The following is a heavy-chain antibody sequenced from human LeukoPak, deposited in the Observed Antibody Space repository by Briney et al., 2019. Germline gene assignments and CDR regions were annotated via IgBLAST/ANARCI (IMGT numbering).Heavy chain of an antibody. D-gene: IGHD6-19*01. CDR1: GFTLSTYA. V-gene: IGHV3-23*01. CDR2: TSSSDAGT. J-gene: IGHJ4*02. Sequence: GGSLRLSCAASGFTLSTYAMSWVRQTPGKGLEWVAATSSSDAGTYHADSVKGRFTISRDNSNNMLYLQMNRLRAEDTAVYYCAKRNSFSSGWFTDWGQGTLVTVSS. CDR3: AKRNSFSSGWFTD.